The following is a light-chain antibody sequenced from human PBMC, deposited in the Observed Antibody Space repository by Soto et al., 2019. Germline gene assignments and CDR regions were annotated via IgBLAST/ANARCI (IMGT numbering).Light chain of an antibody. CDR3: CSSGGSHKYV. Sequence: QAVLSQPASVSWSTGHSITISCNGTSSNVGSYKLVSWYQQHPGKAPKLMIFEVNKRPSGVSNRFSGSKSGNTASLTISGLKAEEEADYYCCSSGGSHKYVFGTGTKVTVL. CDR1: SSNVGSYKL. J-gene: IGLJ1*01. V-gene: IGLV2-23*02. CDR2: EVN.